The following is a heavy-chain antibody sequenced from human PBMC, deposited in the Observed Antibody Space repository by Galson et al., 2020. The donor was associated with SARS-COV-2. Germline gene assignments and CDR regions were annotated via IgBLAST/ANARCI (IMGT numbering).Heavy chain of an antibody. D-gene: IGHD2-8*01. CDR2: ISHSGST. V-gene: IGHV4-34*01. CDR1: GGSFSDYS. Sequence: SETLSLTCDVSGGSFSDYSCTWVRQPPGKGLESIGQISHSGSTNYSPSLKSRVFMSVDTSKNQFSLKLRSVTAADTAVYYCARGGSRPIMVFDYYYFYMDVWGKGTTVTVSS. J-gene: IGHJ6*03. CDR3: ARGGSRPIMVFDYYYFYMDV.